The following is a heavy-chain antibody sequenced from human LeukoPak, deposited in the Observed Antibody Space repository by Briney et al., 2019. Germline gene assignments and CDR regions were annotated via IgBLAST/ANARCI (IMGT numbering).Heavy chain of an antibody. CDR3: AHSGGQGAFDI. J-gene: IGHJ3*02. CDR2: ISRNSGSI. Sequence: PGRSLRLSCAASGFTFDDYAMHWVGQTPGKGLEWVSGISRNSGSIGYADSVKGRFPISRDNAKNSLYLQINSLRPDDMALYYCAHSGGQGAFDIWGQGTMVTVSS. CDR1: GFTFDDYA. V-gene: IGHV3-9*03. D-gene: IGHD6-19*01.